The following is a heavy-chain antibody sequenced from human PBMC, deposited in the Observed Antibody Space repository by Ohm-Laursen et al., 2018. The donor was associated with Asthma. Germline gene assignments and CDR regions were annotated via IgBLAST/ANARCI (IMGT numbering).Heavy chain of an antibody. Sequence: ASVKVSCKASGYTFTANYIHWVRQAPGQGLEWMGRINPNSGGTNYAQKFQGRVTMTRDTSISTAYMEMSRLTSDDTAVYFCARGGDTSRQNWFDSWGQGTRVTVSS. V-gene: IGHV1-2*06. D-gene: IGHD2-2*01. CDR3: ARGGDTSRQNWFDS. CDR2: INPNSGGT. J-gene: IGHJ5*01. CDR1: GYTFTANY.